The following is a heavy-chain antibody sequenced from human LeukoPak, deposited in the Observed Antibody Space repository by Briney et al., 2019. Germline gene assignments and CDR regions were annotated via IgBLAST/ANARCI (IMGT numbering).Heavy chain of an antibody. V-gene: IGHV4-38-2*02. CDR1: GYSISSGYY. J-gene: IGHJ5*02. CDR2: IYHSGST. Sequence: SETLSLTCTVSGYSISSGYYWGWIRQPPGKGLEWIGSIYHSGSTYYNPSLKRRVTISVDTSKNQFSLKLSSVTAADTAVYYCARGGYYYDENWFDPWGQGTLVTVSS. D-gene: IGHD3-22*01. CDR3: ARGGYYYDENWFDP.